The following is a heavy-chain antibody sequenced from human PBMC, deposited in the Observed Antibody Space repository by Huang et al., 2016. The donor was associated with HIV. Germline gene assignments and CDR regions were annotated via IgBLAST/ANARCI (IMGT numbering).Heavy chain of an antibody. V-gene: IGHV4-39*01. CDR1: GDFISSTTYY. CDR3: ASQHIGAAATWF. J-gene: IGHJ4*02. CDR2: VYQSGST. Sequence: QLQLQESGPGQVKPSETLSLTCTVSGDFISSTTYYWGWIRQYPGKGLEWVGSVYQSGSTNYNQSRKSRVHVSVDTSRNQLSRRLNAVTAADTAVYYCASQHIGAAATWFWGRGTQVAVSS. D-gene: IGHD6-13*01.